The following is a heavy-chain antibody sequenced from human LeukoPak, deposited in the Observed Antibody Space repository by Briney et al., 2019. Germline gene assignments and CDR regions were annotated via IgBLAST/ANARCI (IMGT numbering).Heavy chain of an antibody. V-gene: IGHV4-4*07. J-gene: IGHJ5*02. CDR1: GGSISSYY. Sequence: PSDTLSLTCTVSGGSISSYYWSWIRQPAGKGLEWIGRIYTSGSTNYNPPHTSRVTMSVDTSKNQFSLKLSSVTAADTAVYYCARDSRPTYYYGSGSYSPRNHNWFDPWGQGTLVTVSS. D-gene: IGHD3-10*01. CDR3: ARDSRPTYYYGSGSYSPRNHNWFDP. CDR2: IYTSGST.